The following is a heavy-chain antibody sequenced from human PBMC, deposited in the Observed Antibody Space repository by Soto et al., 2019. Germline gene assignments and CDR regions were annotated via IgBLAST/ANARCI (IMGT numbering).Heavy chain of an antibody. D-gene: IGHD3-22*01. J-gene: IGHJ4*02. CDR3: ARDQTDSGGYSDS. V-gene: IGHV3-33*01. CDR1: GFTFSSYG. Sequence: GALRLSCEASGFTFSSYGMHWVRQAPGKGLEWVAIIWNDGSNEYYADSVKGRFTISRDNSKNTLYLQVSNLRAEDTAVYFCARDQTDSGGYSDSWGQGTLVTVSS. CDR2: IWNDGSNE.